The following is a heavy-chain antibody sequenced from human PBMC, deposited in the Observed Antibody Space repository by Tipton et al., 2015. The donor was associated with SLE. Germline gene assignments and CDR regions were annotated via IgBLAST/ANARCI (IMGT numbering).Heavy chain of an antibody. J-gene: IGHJ4*02. Sequence: LRLSCTVSGGSISGYYWSWIRQSPGKGLEWIGDLYSSGSTNYNPSLKSRVTISLDTSKNQFSLRLSSVTAADTAVYYCASYSYDSTGYTHFDYWGQGTLVTVSS. V-gene: IGHV4-4*08. CDR2: LYSSGST. CDR1: GGSISGYY. D-gene: IGHD3-22*01. CDR3: ASYSYDSTGYTHFDY.